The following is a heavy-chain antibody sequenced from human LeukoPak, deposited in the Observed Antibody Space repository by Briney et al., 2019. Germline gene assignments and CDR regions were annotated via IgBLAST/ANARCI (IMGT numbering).Heavy chain of an antibody. V-gene: IGHV4-34*01. CDR3: ARGRRVVVVPAPRNYYYYYGMDV. Sequence: SETLSLTCAVYGGSFSGYYWSWIRQPPGKGPEWIGEINHSGSTNYNPSLKSRVTISVDTSKNQFSLKLSSVTAADTAVYYCARGRRVVVVPAPRNYYYYYGMDVWGQGTTVTVSS. CDR2: INHSGST. CDR1: GGSFSGYY. D-gene: IGHD2-2*01. J-gene: IGHJ6*02.